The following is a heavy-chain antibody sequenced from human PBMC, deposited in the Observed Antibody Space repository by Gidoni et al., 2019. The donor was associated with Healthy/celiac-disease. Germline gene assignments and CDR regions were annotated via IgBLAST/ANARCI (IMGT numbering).Heavy chain of an antibody. CDR2: ISYDGSNK. CDR1: GFTFRSYA. J-gene: IGHJ3*02. Sequence: QVQLVESGGGVVQPGRSLRLSCAASGFTFRSYAMHWVRQAPGKGLEWVAVISYDGSNKYYADSVKGRFTISRDNSKNTLYLQMNSLRAEDTAVYYCARRPPGTGYPSGAFDIWGQGTMVTVSS. CDR3: ARRPPGTGYPSGAFDI. D-gene: IGHD3-16*02. V-gene: IGHV3-30*04.